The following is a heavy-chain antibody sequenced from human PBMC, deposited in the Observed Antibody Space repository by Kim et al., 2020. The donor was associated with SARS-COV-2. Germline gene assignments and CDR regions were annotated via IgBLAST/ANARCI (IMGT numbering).Heavy chain of an antibody. Sequence: KSRVTISVDTSKNQFSLKLSSVTAADTAVYYCARGGSSGWWERYYYYMDVWGKGTTVTVSS. V-gene: IGHV4-59*09. CDR3: ARGGSSGWWERYYYYMDV. J-gene: IGHJ6*03. D-gene: IGHD6-19*01.